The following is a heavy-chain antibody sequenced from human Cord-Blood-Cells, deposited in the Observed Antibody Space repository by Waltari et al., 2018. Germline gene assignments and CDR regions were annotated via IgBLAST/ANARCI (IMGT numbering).Heavy chain of an antibody. CDR2: IIPIFGTA. V-gene: IGHV1-69*01. CDR3: AREYSSSGDYY. D-gene: IGHD6-6*01. Sequence: QLQLVQSGAEVKKPGSSVKVSCKASVATFSSYAISWVRQAPGQGLEWMGGIIPIFGTANYAQKFQGRVTITADESTSTAYMELSSLRSEDTAVYYCAREYSSSGDYYWGQGTLVTVSS. CDR1: VATFSSYA. J-gene: IGHJ4*02.